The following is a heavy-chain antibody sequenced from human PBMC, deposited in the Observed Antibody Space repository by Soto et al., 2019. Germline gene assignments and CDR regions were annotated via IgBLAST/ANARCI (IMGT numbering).Heavy chain of an antibody. J-gene: IGHJ6*02. CDR3: ARRPILTGHQRYYYYGMDV. D-gene: IGHD3-9*01. CDR1: GGSTSSSSYY. V-gene: IGHV4-39*01. Sequence: QLQLQESGPGLVKPSETLSLTCTVSGGSTSSSSYYWGWIRQPPGKGLEWIGSIYYSGSTYYNPSLKSRVTIPVDTSKNQFSLMRSSVTAADTAVYYCARRPILTGHQRYYYYGMDVWGQGTTVTVSS. CDR2: IYYSGST.